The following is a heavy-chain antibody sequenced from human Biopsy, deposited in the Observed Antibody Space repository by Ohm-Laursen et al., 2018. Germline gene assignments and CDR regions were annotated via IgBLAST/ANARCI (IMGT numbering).Heavy chain of an antibody. CDR1: GGSFTGHY. Sequence: SDTLSLTCTVSGGSFTGHYWSWIRQPPGKGLEWIGHISCTGYTSYNPSLKSRVTISVNTSRNHFSLRLTSFAAANTAVYYCARGSNEYGGLYFPHWGQGTLVTVSS. V-gene: IGHV4-59*11. CDR2: ISCTGYT. D-gene: IGHD4-23*01. CDR3: ARGSNEYGGLYFPH. J-gene: IGHJ1*01.